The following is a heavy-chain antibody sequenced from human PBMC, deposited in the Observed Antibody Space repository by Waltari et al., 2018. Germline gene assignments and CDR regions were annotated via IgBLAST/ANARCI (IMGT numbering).Heavy chain of an antibody. V-gene: IGHV4-61*02. D-gene: IGHD6-19*01. CDR1: GSSISSGLSS. Sequence: QVQLQELAPGLVKPSQTLSLTRTVSGSSISSGLSSWSLIPQPAGKGLEWIGRIYTSGSTNYNPSLKSRVTISVDTSKNQFSLKLSSVTAADTAVYYCARDRRIAVAGTGWFDPWGQGTLVTVSS. CDR3: ARDRRIAVAGTGWFDP. CDR2: IYTSGST. J-gene: IGHJ5*02.